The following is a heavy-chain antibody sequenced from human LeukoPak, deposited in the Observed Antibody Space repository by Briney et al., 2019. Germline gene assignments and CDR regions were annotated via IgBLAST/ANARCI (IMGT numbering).Heavy chain of an antibody. V-gene: IGHV4-59*08. CDR1: GGSIGSYY. J-gene: IGHJ4*02. CDR3: ARHAHRERLQQIVCFDS. Sequence: SETLSLTCTVSGGSIGSYYWSWLRQPPGKGLEWIGYIYYSWTTVYNPSLKSRVTISLDTSKTQFSLKLSSVTAADTAVYYCARHAHRERLQQIVCFDSWGAGIQVTVCS. CDR2: IYYSWTT. D-gene: IGHD1-14*01.